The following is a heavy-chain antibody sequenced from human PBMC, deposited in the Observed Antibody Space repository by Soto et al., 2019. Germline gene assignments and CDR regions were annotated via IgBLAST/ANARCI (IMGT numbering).Heavy chain of an antibody. J-gene: IGHJ4*02. Sequence: GGSLRLSCAASGFTFDDYTMHWVRQAPGKGLEWVSLISWDGGSTYYADSVKGRFTISRDNSKNSLYLQMNSLRTEDTALYYCAKEVDSSGWFALDYWGQGTLVTVSS. CDR2: ISWDGGST. V-gene: IGHV3-43*01. D-gene: IGHD6-19*01. CDR1: GFTFDDYT. CDR3: AKEVDSSGWFALDY.